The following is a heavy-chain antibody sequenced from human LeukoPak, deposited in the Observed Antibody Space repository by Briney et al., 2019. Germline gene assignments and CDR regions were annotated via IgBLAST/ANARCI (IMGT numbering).Heavy chain of an antibody. CDR1: GGSISSSSYY. Sequence: SETLSLTCTVSGGSISSSSYYWGWIRQPPGKGLEWIGEINHSGSTNYNPSLKSRVTISVDTSKNQFSLKLSSVTAADTAVYYCARHPSWGSNYPYYYMDVWGKGTTVTVSS. D-gene: IGHD4-11*01. CDR3: ARHPSWGSNYPYYYMDV. V-gene: IGHV4-39*01. J-gene: IGHJ6*03. CDR2: INHSGST.